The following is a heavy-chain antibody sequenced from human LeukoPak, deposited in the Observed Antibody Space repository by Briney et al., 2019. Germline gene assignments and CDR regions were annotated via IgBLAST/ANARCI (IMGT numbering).Heavy chain of an antibody. V-gene: IGHV1-24*01. CDR2: FDPEDGET. Sequence: GGSLRLSCAASGFTFSSYAMHWVRQAPGKGLEWMGGFDPEDGETIYAQKFQGRVTMTEDTSTDTAYMELSSLRSEDTAVYYCATDLHYDSSGYQPPGFDIWGQGTMVTVSS. CDR3: ATDLHYDSSGYQPPGFDI. D-gene: IGHD3-22*01. J-gene: IGHJ3*02. CDR1: GFTFSSYA.